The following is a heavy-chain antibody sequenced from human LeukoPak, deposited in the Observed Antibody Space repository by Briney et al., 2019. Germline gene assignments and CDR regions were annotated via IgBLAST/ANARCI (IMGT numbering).Heavy chain of an antibody. J-gene: IGHJ4*02. CDR2: IYSGGST. CDR1: GFTVSSNY. V-gene: IGHV3-53*01. CDR3: ARDSGYCSSTGCYVHYFDY. D-gene: IGHD2-2*01. Sequence: GGSLRLSCAASGFTVSSNYMSWVRQAPGKGLEWVSVIYSGGSTYYAGSVKGRFTISRDNSKNTLYLQMNSLRAEDTAVYYCARDSGYCSSTGCYVHYFDYWGQGTLVTVSS.